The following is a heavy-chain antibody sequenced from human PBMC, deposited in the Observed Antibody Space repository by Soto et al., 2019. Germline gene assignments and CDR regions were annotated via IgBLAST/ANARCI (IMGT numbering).Heavy chain of an antibody. D-gene: IGHD6-19*01. CDR3: ARRYYGYSSGWYGH. CDR1: GGSISSSSYY. CDR2: IYYSAST. J-gene: IGHJ4*02. Sequence: PSETLSLTCTVSGGSISSSSYYWGWIRQHPGKGLEWIGSIYYSASTYYNPSLKSRVTISVDTSKNQFSLKLSSVTAADTAVYYCARRYYGYSSGWYGHWGQGTLVTVSS. V-gene: IGHV4-39*01.